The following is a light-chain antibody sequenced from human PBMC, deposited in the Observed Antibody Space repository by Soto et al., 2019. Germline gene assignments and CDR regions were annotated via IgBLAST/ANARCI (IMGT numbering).Light chain of an antibody. Sequence: QSVLTQPRSVSGSPGQSVTISCTGTSSDVGRYNYVSWYQHHPGKAPKLMIYDVSQRPSGVPDRFSGSKSGNTASLTISGLQAEDEADYYCSSYTSSSTVFGGGTKVTVL. CDR1: SSDVGRYNY. CDR2: DVS. CDR3: SSYTSSSTV. J-gene: IGLJ3*02. V-gene: IGLV2-11*01.